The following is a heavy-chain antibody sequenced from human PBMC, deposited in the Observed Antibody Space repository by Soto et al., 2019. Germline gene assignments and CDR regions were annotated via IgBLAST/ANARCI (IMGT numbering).Heavy chain of an antibody. CDR3: ARNLGAKYGMDV. D-gene: IGHD1-26*01. Sequence: VGSLRLSCADSGFPFSGSIIHWVRQAPGKGLEWVGRIRSKANNYATAFAASVQGRVTISREDSKNTAFLQMNSLKIEDTAVYFCARNLGAKYGMDVWGQGTTVTVSS. CDR1: GFPFSGSI. J-gene: IGHJ6*02. V-gene: IGHV3-73*01. CDR2: IRSKANNYAT.